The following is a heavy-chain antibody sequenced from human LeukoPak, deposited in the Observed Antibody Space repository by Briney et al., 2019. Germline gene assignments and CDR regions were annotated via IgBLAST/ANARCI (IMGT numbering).Heavy chain of an antibody. J-gene: IGHJ5*02. CDR1: GGSISSYY. CDR2: IYYSGST. Sequence: SETLSLTCTVSGGSISSYYWSWIRQPPGKGLEWIGYIYYSGSTNYNPSLKSRVTISVDTSKNQFSLKLSSVTAAGTAVYYCARLRGGGSGPYNWFDPWGQGTLVTVSS. D-gene: IGHD3-10*01. CDR3: ARLRGGGSGPYNWFDP. V-gene: IGHV4-59*08.